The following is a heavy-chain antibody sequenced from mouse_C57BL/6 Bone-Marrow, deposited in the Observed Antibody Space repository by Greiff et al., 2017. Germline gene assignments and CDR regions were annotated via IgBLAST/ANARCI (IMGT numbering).Heavy chain of an antibody. Sequence: QVQLQQSGAELVRPGASVKLSCKASGYTFTDYYINWVKQRPGQGLEWIARIYPGSGNTYSNEKFKGKATLTAEKSSSTAYMQLSSLTSEDSAVYFCARGVTTDYYAMDYWGQGTSVTVSS. CDR2: IYPGSGNT. D-gene: IGHD2-2*01. CDR3: ARGVTTDYYAMDY. J-gene: IGHJ4*01. CDR1: GYTFTDYY. V-gene: IGHV1-76*01.